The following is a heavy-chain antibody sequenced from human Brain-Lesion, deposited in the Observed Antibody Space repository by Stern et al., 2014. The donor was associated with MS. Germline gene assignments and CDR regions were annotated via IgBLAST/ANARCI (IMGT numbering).Heavy chain of an antibody. CDR1: GFTFGNYW. J-gene: IGHJ6*02. D-gene: IGHD3-3*01. CDR3: ARVYNTIYGIVTQRGSGMDV. Sequence: QLVESGGGLVQPGGSLTISCTAAGFTFGNYWMTWVRQAPGKGLEWVANIKEDGNEKNYVDSVKGRFPISRDNARNSLYLQMNSLRVEDTALYYCARVYNTIYGIVTQRGSGMDVWGQGTTVIVSS. CDR2: IKEDGNEK. V-gene: IGHV3-7*01.